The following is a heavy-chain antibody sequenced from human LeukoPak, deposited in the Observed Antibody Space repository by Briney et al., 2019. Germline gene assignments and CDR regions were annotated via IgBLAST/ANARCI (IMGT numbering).Heavy chain of an antibody. CDR3: ARRRDGYDYDFDY. V-gene: IGHV4-59*01. Sequence: SETLSLTCTVSGGSISSYYWSWIRQPPGKGLEWIGYIYYSGSTNYNPSLKSRVTISVDTSKNQFSLKLSSVTAADTAVYYCARRRDGYDYDFDYWGQGTLVTVSS. J-gene: IGHJ4*02. CDR2: IYYSGST. D-gene: IGHD5-24*01. CDR1: GGSISSYY.